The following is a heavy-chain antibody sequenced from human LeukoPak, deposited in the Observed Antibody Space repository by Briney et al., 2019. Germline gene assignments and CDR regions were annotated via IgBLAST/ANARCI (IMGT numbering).Heavy chain of an antibody. CDR2: ITAGCENT. Sequence: GGSLTLSCAASALTFASYAMGWSRQAPGKGLEWGTAITAGCENTYYADSVNSRFTISSDNSKKTLYLQMNSLIAEDTATYYCAKPRAMRTGVGRYFDLWGRGSLVPVSS. CDR1: ALTFASYA. J-gene: IGHJ2*01. V-gene: IGHV3-23*01. CDR3: AKPRAMRTGVGRYFDL. D-gene: IGHD3-10*01.